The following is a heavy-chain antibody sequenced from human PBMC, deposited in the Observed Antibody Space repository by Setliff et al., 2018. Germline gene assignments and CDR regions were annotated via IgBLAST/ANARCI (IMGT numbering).Heavy chain of an antibody. CDR3: ARSTYYYDSSGYKAYYFDY. D-gene: IGHD3-22*01. CDR1: GFTFHDYT. V-gene: IGHV3-43*01. Sequence: GGSLRLSCAASGFTFHDYTMQWVRQAPGKGLEWVSLITWDGGTTKYADSVKGRFSISRGNSKNSLYLQSNSLRTEDTAFYYCARSTYYYDSSGYKAYYFDYWGQGTLVTVSS. CDR2: ITWDGGTT. J-gene: IGHJ4*02.